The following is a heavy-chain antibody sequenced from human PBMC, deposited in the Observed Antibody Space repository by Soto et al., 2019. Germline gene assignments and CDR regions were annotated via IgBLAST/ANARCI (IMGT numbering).Heavy chain of an antibody. Sequence: SETLSLTCTVSGGSISSYYWSWIRQPPGKGLEWIGYIYHSGSSNYNPSLKSRVTILLDTSKNQLSPKLSSVTAADTAVYYCATQEVGGSYVYTFDPWGQGTMVTVSS. V-gene: IGHV4-59*08. J-gene: IGHJ5*01. CDR3: ATQEVGGSYVYTFDP. CDR2: IYHSGSS. CDR1: GGSISSYY. D-gene: IGHD1-26*01.